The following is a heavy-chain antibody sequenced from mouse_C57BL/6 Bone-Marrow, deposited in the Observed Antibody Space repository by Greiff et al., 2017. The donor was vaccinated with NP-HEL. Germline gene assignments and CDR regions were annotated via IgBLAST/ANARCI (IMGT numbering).Heavy chain of an antibody. CDR1: GFNIKDDY. CDR3: TTEGFDY. V-gene: IGHV14-4*01. J-gene: IGHJ2*01. Sequence: EVKVVESGAELVRPGASVKLSCTASGFNIKDDYMHWVKQRPEQGLEWIGWIDPENGDTEYASKFQGKATITADTSSNTAYLQLSSLTSEDTAVYYCTTEGFDYWGQGTTLTVSS. CDR2: IDPENGDT.